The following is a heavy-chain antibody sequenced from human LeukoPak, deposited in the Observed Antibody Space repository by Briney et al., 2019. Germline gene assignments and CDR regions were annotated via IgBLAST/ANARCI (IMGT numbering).Heavy chain of an antibody. J-gene: IGHJ4*02. D-gene: IGHD5-12*01. CDR2: IKQDGSEE. V-gene: IGHV3-7*03. CDR1: GFTFSSYW. Sequence: GGSLRLSCAASGFTFSSYWMSWVRQAPGKGLEWVANIKQDGSEENYVDSVKGRFTISRDNAKNSLYLQMNRLRAEDTALYYCATNGGGDSGYGNFDYWGQGTLVTVSS. CDR3: ATNGGGDSGYGNFDY.